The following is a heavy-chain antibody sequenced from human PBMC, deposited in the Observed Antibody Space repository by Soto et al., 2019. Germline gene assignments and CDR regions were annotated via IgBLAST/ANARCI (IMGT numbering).Heavy chain of an antibody. V-gene: IGHV4-31*03. D-gene: IGHD3-3*01. CDR1: GGSISSGGYY. J-gene: IGHJ3*02. CDR3: ARDHRAQTETYYDFWSGYSIDAFDI. CDR2: IYYSGST. Sequence: LSLTCTVSGGSISSGGYYWSWIRQHPGKGLEWIGYIYYSGSTYYNPSLKSRVTISVDTSKNQFSLKLSSVTATDTAVYYCARDHRAQTETYYDFWSGYSIDAFDIWGQGTMVTVSS.